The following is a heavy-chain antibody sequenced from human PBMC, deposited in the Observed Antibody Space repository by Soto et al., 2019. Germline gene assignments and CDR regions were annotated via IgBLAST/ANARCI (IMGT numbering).Heavy chain of an antibody. CDR2: ISYDGSNK. J-gene: IGHJ4*02. D-gene: IGHD4-17*01. V-gene: IGHV3-30*18. Sequence: LRLSCAASGFTFSSYGMHWVRQAPGKGLEWVAVISYDGSNKYYADSVKGRFTISRDNSKNTLYLQMNSLRAEDTAVYYCAKDLRGLGYYFDYWGQGTLVTVSS. CDR3: AKDLRGLGYYFDY. CDR1: GFTFSSYG.